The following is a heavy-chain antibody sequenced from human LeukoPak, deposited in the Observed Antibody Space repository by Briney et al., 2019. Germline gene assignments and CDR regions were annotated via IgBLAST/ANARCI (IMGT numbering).Heavy chain of an antibody. Sequence: PGGSLRLSCAGSGFTFSNYWMYWVRQAPGKGLVWVSHVDATGGSRTYADSVKGRFTISRDNDKKTMYLQMSSLRAEDTAVYYCVRGPSFYYYYYDMDVWGQGTTVTVSS. CDR2: VDATGGSR. V-gene: IGHV3-74*01. J-gene: IGHJ6*02. D-gene: IGHD6-6*01. CDR3: VRGPSFYYYYYDMDV. CDR1: GFTFSNYW.